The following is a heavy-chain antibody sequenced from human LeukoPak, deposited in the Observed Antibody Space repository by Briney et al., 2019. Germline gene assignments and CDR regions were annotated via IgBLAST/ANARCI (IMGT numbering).Heavy chain of an antibody. J-gene: IGHJ4*02. Sequence: SETLSLTCTVDGGSLGGYYWSWIRQPPGKGLEWIGEINHSGSTNYNPSLKSRVTISVDTSKNQFSLKLSSVTAADTAVYYCARGRLRWPFDYWGQGTLVTVSS. CDR3: ARGRLRWPFDY. CDR1: GGSLGGYY. D-gene: IGHD4-23*01. CDR2: INHSGST. V-gene: IGHV4-34*01.